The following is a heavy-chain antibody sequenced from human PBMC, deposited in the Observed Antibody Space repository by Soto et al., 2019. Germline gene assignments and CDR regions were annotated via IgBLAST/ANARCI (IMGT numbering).Heavy chain of an antibody. CDR2: VFYSGNT. J-gene: IGHJ5*02. CDR3: ARHQSHSSSYVDP. Sequence: SETLSLTCTVSGGSISSSSYYWGWIRQPPGRGLEWIGSVFYSGNTYHNPSLKSRVTISVDTSKNQFSLKLSSVTAADTAVYYCARHQSHSSSYVDPWGQGTLVTVSS. D-gene: IGHD6-13*01. V-gene: IGHV4-39*01. CDR1: GGSISSSSYY.